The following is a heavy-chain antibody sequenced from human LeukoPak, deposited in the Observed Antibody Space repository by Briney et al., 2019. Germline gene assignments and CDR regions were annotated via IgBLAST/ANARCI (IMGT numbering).Heavy chain of an antibody. CDR3: ARRLSSGYHDY. D-gene: IGHD3-22*01. CDR2: ISSSGSTI. Sequence: GRSLRLSCAASGFTFSDYYMSWIRQAPGKGLEWVSYISSSGSTIYYADSVKGRFTISRDNAKNSLYLQMNSLRAEDTAVYYCARRLSSGYHDYWGQGTLVTVSS. J-gene: IGHJ4*02. CDR1: GFTFSDYY. V-gene: IGHV3-11*01.